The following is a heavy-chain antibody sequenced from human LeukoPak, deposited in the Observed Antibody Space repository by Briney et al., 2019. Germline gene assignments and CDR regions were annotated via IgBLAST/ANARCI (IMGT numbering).Heavy chain of an antibody. Sequence: PSETLSPTCTVSGGSISSYYWSWIRQPPGKGLEWIGYIYYSGSTNYNPSLKSRVTISVDTSKNQFSLKLSSVTAADTAVYYCARETPELRWIDYWGQGTLVTVSS. V-gene: IGHV4-59*01. D-gene: IGHD4-23*01. CDR1: GGSISSYY. J-gene: IGHJ4*02. CDR2: IYYSGST. CDR3: ARETPELRWIDY.